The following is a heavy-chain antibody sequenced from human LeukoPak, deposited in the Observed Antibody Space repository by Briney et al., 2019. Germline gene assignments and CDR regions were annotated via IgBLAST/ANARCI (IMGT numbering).Heavy chain of an antibody. V-gene: IGHV4-59*08. CDR3: ARHPTEDSGYEFGAFDI. CDR2: IYYSGST. D-gene: IGHD5-12*01. J-gene: IGHJ3*02. Sequence: SETLSLTCTVSGGSISSYYWSWIRQPPGKGLEWIGYIYYSGSTNYNPSLKSRVTISVDTSKNQFSLKLSSVTAADTAVYYCARHPTEDSGYEFGAFDIWGQGTMVTVSS. CDR1: GGSISSYY.